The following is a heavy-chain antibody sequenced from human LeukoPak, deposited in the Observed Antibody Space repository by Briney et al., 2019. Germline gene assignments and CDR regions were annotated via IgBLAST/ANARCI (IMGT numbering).Heavy chain of an antibody. Sequence: GGSLRLSCVASGFTFSTYAMSWVRQAPGKGLEWVSAVRGSGSDTYYADSVKGRFTISRDNSKNTVFLQMNSLRAGDTAIYYCAKTSRENSAYDSPFDYWGQGTLVTVSS. CDR1: GFTFSTYA. J-gene: IGHJ4*02. V-gene: IGHV3-23*01. D-gene: IGHD5-12*01. CDR3: AKTSRENSAYDSPFDY. CDR2: VRGSGSDT.